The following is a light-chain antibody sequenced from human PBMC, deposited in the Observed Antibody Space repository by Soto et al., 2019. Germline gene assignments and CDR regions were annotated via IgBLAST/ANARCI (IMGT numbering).Light chain of an antibody. Sequence: EIVLTQSPGTLSLSPGAGASLSCRARQAIGGNYLAWYQHKPGQAPRLLMYGASSRATGIPDRFSGSGSGTDFTLTISRLEPEDFAVYYCQQYGSSPPITFGQGTRLEIK. CDR3: QQYGSSPPIT. CDR1: QAIGGNY. CDR2: GAS. J-gene: IGKJ5*01. V-gene: IGKV3-20*01.